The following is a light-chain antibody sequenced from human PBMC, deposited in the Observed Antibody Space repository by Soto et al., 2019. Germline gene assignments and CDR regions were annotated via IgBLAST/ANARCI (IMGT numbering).Light chain of an antibody. CDR2: GAS. V-gene: IGKV3-15*01. CDR3: QQYNNWPPRT. Sequence: EIVMTQSPATLSVSSGERATLSCRASQSVNSNLAWYQQKRGQVPRLLIYGASTRATGIPARFSGSGSGTEVTLTNSSLQSEDFAVYYCQQYNNWPPRTFGPGTKVDIK. J-gene: IGKJ3*01. CDR1: QSVNSN.